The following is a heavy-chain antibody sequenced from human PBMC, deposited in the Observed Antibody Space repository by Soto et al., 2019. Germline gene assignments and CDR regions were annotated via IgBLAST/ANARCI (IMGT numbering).Heavy chain of an antibody. Sequence: GGSLRLSCAASGFTFSSHAMGWLRQAPGTGPEWVAFVDGSGGDTSYADSVKGRFTISRDNSDNSLYLHMNGLRAEDTGQYFCAIEIFAAAYDATAAFDLWGQGSLVTVSS. CDR1: GFTFSSHA. V-gene: IGHV3-23*01. D-gene: IGHD2-15*01. CDR3: AIEIFAAAYDATAAFDL. CDR2: VDGSGGDT. J-gene: IGHJ4*01.